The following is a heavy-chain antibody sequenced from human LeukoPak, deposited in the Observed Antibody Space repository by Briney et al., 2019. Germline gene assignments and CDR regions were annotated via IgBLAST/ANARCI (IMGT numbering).Heavy chain of an antibody. D-gene: IGHD4-17*01. CDR3: ARGTVTTNYFDY. Sequence: SETLSLTCTVSGGSISSYYWSWIRQPPGKGLEWIGEINHSGSTNYNPSLKSRVTISVDTSKNQFSLKLSSVTAADTAVYYCARGTVTTNYFDYWGQGTLVTVSS. CDR2: INHSGST. J-gene: IGHJ4*02. V-gene: IGHV4-34*01. CDR1: GGSISSYY.